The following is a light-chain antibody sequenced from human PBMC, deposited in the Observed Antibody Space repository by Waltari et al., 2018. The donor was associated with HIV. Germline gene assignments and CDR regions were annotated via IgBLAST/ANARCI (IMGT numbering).Light chain of an antibody. Sequence: DIVMTQSPDSLAVSPGERATINCKSSQSVFYSSNNKNFLAWYQQKPGQPPKLLIYWASTRESGVPDRFSGSGSGTDFTLTISSLQAEDVAVYYCQQYYTTPQTFGQGTKLEIK. V-gene: IGKV4-1*01. J-gene: IGKJ2*01. CDR3: QQYYTTPQT. CDR2: WAS. CDR1: QSVFYSSNNKNF.